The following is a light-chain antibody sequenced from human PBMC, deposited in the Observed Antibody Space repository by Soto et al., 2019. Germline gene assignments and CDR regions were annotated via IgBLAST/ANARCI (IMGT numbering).Light chain of an antibody. CDR2: EVT. CDR1: SSDVGGYDY. Sequence: QSVLTQPASVSGSPGQSITISCTGTSSDVGGYDYVSWYQHHPGKAPKLIIHEVTNRPSGLSNRFSGSKSGNTASLTISGLQAEDEADYYCSSYGSSTTLIFGGGTQLTV. CDR3: SSYGSSTTLI. V-gene: IGLV2-14*01. J-gene: IGLJ2*01.